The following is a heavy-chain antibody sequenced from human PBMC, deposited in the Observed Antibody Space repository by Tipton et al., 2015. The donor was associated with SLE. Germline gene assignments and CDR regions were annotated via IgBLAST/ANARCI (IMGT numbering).Heavy chain of an antibody. CDR3: ARLAGGYDVGWFDP. J-gene: IGHJ5*02. CDR2: IYYTGRT. V-gene: IGHV4-31*01. D-gene: IGHD5-12*01. CDR1: GVSLRTGGYY. Sequence: TLSLTCTVSGVSLRTGGYYWSWIRQHPERGLEWIGYIYYTGRTYYNPSLKSPVTISVDTSKNQFSLRLRSVSAADTAVYYCARLAGGYDVGWFDPWGQGALVTVSS.